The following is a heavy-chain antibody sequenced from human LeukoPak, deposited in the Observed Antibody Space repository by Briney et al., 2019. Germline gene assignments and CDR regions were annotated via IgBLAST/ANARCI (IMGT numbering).Heavy chain of an antibody. D-gene: IGHD6-19*01. Sequence: ASVKVSCKASGYTFTSYDINWVRQATGQGLEWMGWMNPNSGNTGYAQKFQGRVTMTRNTSISTAYMELSSLKSEDTAVYYCATVSLMSVAPDNWFDPWGQGTLVTVSS. CDR1: GYTFTSYD. J-gene: IGHJ5*02. V-gene: IGHV1-8*01. CDR2: MNPNSGNT. CDR3: ATVSLMSVAPDNWFDP.